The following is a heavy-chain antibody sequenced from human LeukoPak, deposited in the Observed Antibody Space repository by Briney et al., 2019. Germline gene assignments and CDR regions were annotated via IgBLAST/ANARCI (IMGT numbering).Heavy chain of an antibody. Sequence: PGRSLRLSCAASGFTFSSYGMHWVRQAPGKGLEWVAVIWYDGSNKYYADSVKGRLTISRDNSKNTLYLQMNSLRAEDTAVYYCARDLAVADSSGDYWGQGTLVTVSS. CDR2: IWYDGSNK. CDR3: ARDLAVADSSGDY. J-gene: IGHJ4*02. D-gene: IGHD3-22*01. V-gene: IGHV3-33*01. CDR1: GFTFSSYG.